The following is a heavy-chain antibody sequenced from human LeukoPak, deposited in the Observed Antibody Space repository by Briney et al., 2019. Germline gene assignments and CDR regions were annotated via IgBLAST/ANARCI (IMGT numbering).Heavy chain of an antibody. CDR2: INYSGSA. D-gene: IGHD4-17*01. V-gene: IGHV4-59*08. Sequence: SETLSFTCTVSGGSLSSYYFSWIRQSPGKGLEWIAYINYSGSASYNPSLKSRVTMSVDTSKQFSLSLSSVTAADTAVYYCARHNYDDYVFDIWGQGTKVTVSS. CDR3: ARHNYDDYVFDI. CDR1: GGSLSSYY. J-gene: IGHJ3*02.